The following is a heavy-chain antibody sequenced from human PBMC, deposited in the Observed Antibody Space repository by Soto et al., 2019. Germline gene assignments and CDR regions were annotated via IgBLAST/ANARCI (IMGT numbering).Heavy chain of an antibody. CDR1: XFTLNSYW. CDR3: VRVAYGDLGH. V-gene: IGHV3-74*01. CDR2: INSDGSST. Sequence: EVXXXXSXXGLVXPGXXXXXXCAASXFTLNSYWMHWVRQAPGKGLVWVSRINSDGSSTSYADSVKGRFXIXXXXXXXXXXXXXXSLRAEDTAVYYCVRVAYGDLGHWGQGTLVTVXS. D-gene: IGHD4-17*01. J-gene: IGHJ4*02.